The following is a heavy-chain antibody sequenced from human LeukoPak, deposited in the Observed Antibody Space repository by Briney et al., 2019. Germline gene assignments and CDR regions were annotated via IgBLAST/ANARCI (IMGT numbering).Heavy chain of an antibody. J-gene: IGHJ4*02. D-gene: IGHD5-12*01. CDR1: GFTFSSYE. V-gene: IGHV3-48*03. CDR2: ISSSGSTI. Sequence: PGGSLRLSCAASGFTFSSYEMNWVRQAPGKGLEWVSYISSSGSTIYYADSVRGRFTISRDNAKNSLYLQMNSLRAEDTAVYYCARESSGYDSDYWGQGTLVTVSS. CDR3: ARESSGYDSDY.